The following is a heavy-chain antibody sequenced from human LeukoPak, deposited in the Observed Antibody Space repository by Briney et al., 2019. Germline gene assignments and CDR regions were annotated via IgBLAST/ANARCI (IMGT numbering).Heavy chain of an antibody. J-gene: IGHJ4*02. D-gene: IGHD1-20*01. CDR1: GFTFSSYA. CDR3: ARITGVAFDY. CDR2: ISSSSSYI. V-gene: IGHV3-21*04. Sequence: GGSLRLSCAASGFTFSSYAMRWVRQAPGKGLEWVSAISSSSSYIYYADSVKGRFTISRDNAKNSLYLQMNSLRAEDTAVYYCARITGVAFDYWGQGTLVTVSS.